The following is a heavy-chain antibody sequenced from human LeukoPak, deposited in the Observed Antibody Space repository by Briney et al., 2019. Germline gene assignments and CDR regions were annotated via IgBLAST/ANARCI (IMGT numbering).Heavy chain of an antibody. J-gene: IGHJ6*03. V-gene: IGHV1-69*13. CDR1: GGTVGNDA. CDR2: IIPIFATT. D-gene: IGHD2-2*02. Sequence: ASVKVSCKASGGTVGNDAISWVRLAPGQGLEWMGGIIPIFATTSYSQKFQGRITITADDSTSTVYMELSSLRSEDTAIYYCARERSPKPAAIDIADFYYMDVWGKGTTVTVSS. CDR3: ARERSPKPAAIDIADFYYMDV.